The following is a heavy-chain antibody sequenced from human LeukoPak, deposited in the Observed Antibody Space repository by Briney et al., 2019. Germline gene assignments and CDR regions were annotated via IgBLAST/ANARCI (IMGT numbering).Heavy chain of an antibody. V-gene: IGHV4-4*07. CDR1: GGSISSYY. D-gene: IGHD3-22*01. CDR2: IYTSGST. J-gene: IGHJ4*02. CDR3: AREEKYYDSSGFDY. Sequence: SETLSLTCTVSGGSISSYYWSWIRQPAGKGLEWIGRIYTSGSTNYNPSLKSRVTISVDTSKNQFSLKLSSVTAADTAVYYCAREEKYYDSSGFDYWGQGTLVTVSS.